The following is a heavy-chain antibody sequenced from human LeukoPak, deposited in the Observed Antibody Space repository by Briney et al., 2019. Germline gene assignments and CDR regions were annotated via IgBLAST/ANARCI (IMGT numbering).Heavy chain of an antibody. J-gene: IGHJ4*02. CDR3: AKESGISWGYFDY. CDR1: GFTFSSYA. D-gene: IGHD6-6*01. CDR2: ISGRDGST. Sequence: GGSLRLSCAASGFTFSSYAISWVRQAPGKGLEWVSVISGRDGSTYYADSVKGRFTISRDNSKNTLCLQMSNLRAEDTAVYYCAKESGISWGYFDYWGQGTLVTVSS. V-gene: IGHV3-23*01.